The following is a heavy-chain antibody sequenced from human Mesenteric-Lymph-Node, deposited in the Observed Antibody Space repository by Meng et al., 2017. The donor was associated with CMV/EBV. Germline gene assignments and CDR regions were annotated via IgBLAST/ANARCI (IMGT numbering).Heavy chain of an antibody. Sequence: GESLKISCAASGFTFSSYEMNWVRQAPGKGLEWVSYISGGSTTIYYADSVKGRFTISRDNAKNSLYLQMNSLRAEDTAVYYCARGPPAARGYFQHWGQGTLVTVSS. J-gene: IGHJ1*01. CDR3: ARGPPAARGYFQH. CDR2: ISGGSTTI. CDR1: GFTFSSYE. V-gene: IGHV3-48*03. D-gene: IGHD2-2*01.